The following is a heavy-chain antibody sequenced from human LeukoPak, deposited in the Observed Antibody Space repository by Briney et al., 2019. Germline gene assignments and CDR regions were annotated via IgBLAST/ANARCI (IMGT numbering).Heavy chain of an antibody. CDR3: ARLSAMVRGPEDIFYFEY. CDR1: GFTFSSYS. V-gene: IGHV3-21*01. Sequence: NPGGSLRLSCTASGFTFSSYSMNWVRQAPGKGLEWVSSISTSSSYIYYADSVKGRFTISRYIAKQSVFLQMTSLRVEDTAVYCCARLSAMVRGPEDIFYFEYWGLGTLVIVSS. J-gene: IGHJ4*02. D-gene: IGHD3-10*01. CDR2: ISTSSSYI.